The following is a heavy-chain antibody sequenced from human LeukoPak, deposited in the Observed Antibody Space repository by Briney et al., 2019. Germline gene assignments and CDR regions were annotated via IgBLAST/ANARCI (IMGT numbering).Heavy chain of an antibody. CDR2: INPNSGGT. D-gene: IGHD4-17*01. Sequence: ASVKVSCKASGYTFTGYYMHWVRQAPGQGLEWMGRINPNSGGTNYAQKFQGRVTMTRDTSISSAYMELSRLRSDDTAVYYCARDNYGDYERDWFDPWGQGTLVTVSS. CDR3: ARDNYGDYERDWFDP. V-gene: IGHV1-2*06. CDR1: GYTFTGYY. J-gene: IGHJ5*02.